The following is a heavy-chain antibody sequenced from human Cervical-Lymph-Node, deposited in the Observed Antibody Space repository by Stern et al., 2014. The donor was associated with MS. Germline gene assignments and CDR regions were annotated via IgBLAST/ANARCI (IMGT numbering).Heavy chain of an antibody. D-gene: IGHD4-17*01. V-gene: IGHV1-69*06. J-gene: IGHJ6*02. CDR1: GGTFSSYG. CDR3: AREGDFGSNYGMDV. Sequence: QVQLVESGAELKKPGSSVKVSCKASGGTFSSYGISWVRQAPGQGLEWMGGIIPLFGTTNYARRFQGRVTLTAGISTSTAYMELSSLRSEDTAVYYCAREGDFGSNYGMDVWGQGTTVTVSS. CDR2: IIPLFGTT.